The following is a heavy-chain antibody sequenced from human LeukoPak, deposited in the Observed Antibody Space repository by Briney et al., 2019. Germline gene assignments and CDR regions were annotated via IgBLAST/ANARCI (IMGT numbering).Heavy chain of an antibody. CDR1: GGTFSSYA. V-gene: IGHV1-69*13. Sequence: SVKVSCKASGGTFSSYAISWVRQAPGQGLEWMGGIIPIFGTANYAQKFQGRVTITADESTSTAYMELSSLRSEDTAVYYCARNKGCCSSTSCYGEIDYWGQGTLVTVSS. CDR2: IIPIFGTA. CDR3: ARNKGCCSSTSCYGEIDY. D-gene: IGHD2-2*01. J-gene: IGHJ4*02.